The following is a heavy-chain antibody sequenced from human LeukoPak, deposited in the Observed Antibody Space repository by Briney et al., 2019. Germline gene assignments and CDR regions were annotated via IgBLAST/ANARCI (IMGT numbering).Heavy chain of an antibody. CDR2: FDPEDGET. D-gene: IGHD3-10*01. CDR1: GYTLTELS. CDR3: ATERLWFGEVGAFDI. V-gene: IGHV1-24*01. J-gene: IGHJ3*02. Sequence: ASVKVPCKVSGYTLTELSMHWVRQAPGKGLEWMGGFDPEDGETIYAQKFQGRVTMTEDTSTDTAYMELSSLRSEDTAVYYCATERLWFGEVGAFDIWGQGTMVTVSS.